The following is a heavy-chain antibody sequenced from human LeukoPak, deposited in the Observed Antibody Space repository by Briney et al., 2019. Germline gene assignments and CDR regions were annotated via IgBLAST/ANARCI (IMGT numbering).Heavy chain of an antibody. CDR1: GGSVGSGY. J-gene: IGHJ4*02. CDR3: ARTGGYNSPFSF. Sequence: SGSLSLTCSVCGGSVGSGYWNGVRQPPGKGLEWIGYVSYSGSTNYNPSLKSRVTISVDTSKNQFSLKLNSVTAADTAVYYCARTGGYNSPFSFWGQGALVTVSS. CDR2: VSYSGST. D-gene: IGHD5-24*01. V-gene: IGHV4-59*02.